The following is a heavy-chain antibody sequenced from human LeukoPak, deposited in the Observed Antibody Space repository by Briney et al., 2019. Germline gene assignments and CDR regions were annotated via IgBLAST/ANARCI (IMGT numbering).Heavy chain of an antibody. Sequence: PGGSLRLSCAASGFTFSSYSMNWVRQAPGKGLEWVSSISSSSSYIYYADSVKGRFTISRDNAKNSLYLQMNSLRAEDTAVYYCARDGLGAIFGVEDYYMDVWGKGTTVTVSS. CDR1: GFTFSSYS. CDR3: ARDGLGAIFGVEDYYMDV. V-gene: IGHV3-21*01. J-gene: IGHJ6*03. CDR2: ISSSSSYI. D-gene: IGHD3-3*01.